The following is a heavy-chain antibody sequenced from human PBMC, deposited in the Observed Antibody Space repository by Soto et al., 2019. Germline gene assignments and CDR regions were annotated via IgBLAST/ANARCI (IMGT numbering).Heavy chain of an antibody. V-gene: IGHV4-4*07. Sequence: SATXSLTCTFSIVSLYIYYLIWIRQPAGKGLEWMGHIHSRGTTNYNPSLKSRITMSIDTSKRQLSLTLSSVTAADTDVYYCEGKWLKRTSFDYWGREMLVTVSS. CDR3: EGKWLKRTSFDY. J-gene: IGHJ4*02. CDR2: IHSRGTT. CDR1: IVSLYIYY. D-gene: IGHD6-19*01.